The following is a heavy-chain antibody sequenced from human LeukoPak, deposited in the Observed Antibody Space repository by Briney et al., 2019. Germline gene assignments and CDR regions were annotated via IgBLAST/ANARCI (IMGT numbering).Heavy chain of an antibody. CDR1: GFTFDDYA. J-gene: IGHJ3*02. Sequence: GRSLRLSCAASGFTFDDYAMHWVRQAPGKGLEWVSGISWNSGSIGYADSVKGRFTISRDNAKNSLYLQMNSLRAEDTAVYYCARGKMVRGVPDAFDIWGQGTMVTVSS. CDR3: ARGKMVRGVPDAFDI. CDR2: ISWNSGSI. V-gene: IGHV3-9*01. D-gene: IGHD3-10*01.